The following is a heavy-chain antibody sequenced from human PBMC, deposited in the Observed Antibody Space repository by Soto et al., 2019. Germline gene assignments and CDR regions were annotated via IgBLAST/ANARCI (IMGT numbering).Heavy chain of an antibody. Sequence: PGESLKISCQGSGYTFTSYWITWVRQMPGKGLEWMARINPTDSYTNYSPSFQGHVTISVDKSISTAYLQWSSLRASDTATYYCARQSHDYVSGTHRPSFDNWGQGTLVTVSS. D-gene: IGHD3-16*02. CDR3: ARQSHDYVSGTHRPSFDN. CDR1: GYTFTSYW. V-gene: IGHV5-10-1*01. CDR2: INPTDSYT. J-gene: IGHJ4*02.